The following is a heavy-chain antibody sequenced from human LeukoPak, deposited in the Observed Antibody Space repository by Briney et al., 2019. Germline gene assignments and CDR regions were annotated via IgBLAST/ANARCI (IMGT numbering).Heavy chain of an antibody. D-gene: IGHD3-9*01. CDR2: ISGDGGST. CDR3: AKDLTRTYYDILTGYYGLYYYYYYGMDV. J-gene: IGHJ6*02. Sequence: GGSLRLSCAASGFTFDDYAMHWVRQAPGKGLEWVSLISGDGGSTYYADSAKGRFTISRDNSKNSLYLQMNSLRTEDTALYYCAKDLTRTYYDILTGYYGLYYYYYYGMDVWGQGTTVTVSS. CDR1: GFTFDDYA. V-gene: IGHV3-43*02.